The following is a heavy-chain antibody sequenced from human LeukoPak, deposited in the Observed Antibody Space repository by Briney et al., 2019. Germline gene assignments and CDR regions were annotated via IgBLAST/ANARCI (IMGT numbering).Heavy chain of an antibody. J-gene: IGHJ4*02. V-gene: IGHV3-74*01. Sequence: GGSLRLSCAASGFTVSSTYMSWVRQAPGKGLVWVSRINIDGSSTSYADPVKGRFTISRDNAKNTLYLQMNSLRAEDTAVYYCASGSGSYFPGYWGQGTLVTVSS. CDR1: GFTVSSTY. CDR2: INIDGSST. CDR3: ASGSGSYFPGY. D-gene: IGHD3-10*01.